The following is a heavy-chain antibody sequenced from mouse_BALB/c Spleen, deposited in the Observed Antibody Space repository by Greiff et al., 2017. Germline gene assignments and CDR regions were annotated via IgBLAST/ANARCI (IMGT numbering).Heavy chain of an antibody. J-gene: IGHJ1*01. Sequence: EVKLVESGGGLVKPGGSLKLSCVASGFTFSSYAMSWVRQTPEKRLEWVASISSGGSTYYPDSVKGRFTISRDNARNILYLQMSSLRSEDTAMYYCARGYGNYGDWYFDVWGAGTTVTVSS. CDR3: ARGYGNYGDWYFDV. CDR2: ISSGGST. D-gene: IGHD2-1*01. CDR1: GFTFSSYA. V-gene: IGHV5-6-5*01.